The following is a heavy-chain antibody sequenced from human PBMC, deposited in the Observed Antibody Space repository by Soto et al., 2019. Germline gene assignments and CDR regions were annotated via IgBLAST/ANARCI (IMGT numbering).Heavy chain of an antibody. V-gene: IGHV3-23*01. J-gene: IGHJ5*02. CDR1: GFTFSSYA. CDR2: ISGSGGST. D-gene: IGHD3-10*01. CDR3: AKDEGSALLWFGELSGPDWFDP. Sequence: GGSLRLSCAASGFTFSSYAMSWVRQAPGKGLEWVSAISGSGGSTYYADSVKGRFTISRDNSKNTLYLQMNSLRAEDTAVYYCAKDEGSALLWFGELSGPDWFDPWGQGTLVTVSS.